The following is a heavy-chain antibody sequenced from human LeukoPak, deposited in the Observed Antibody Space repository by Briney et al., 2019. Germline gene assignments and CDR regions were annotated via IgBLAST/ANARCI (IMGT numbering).Heavy chain of an antibody. CDR3: ARPGYSLAAGFDY. J-gene: IGHJ4*02. D-gene: IGHD6-13*01. Sequence: GESLKISCKGSGYIFNGYWIAWVRQMPGKGLEWMGIIYPGDSDTRYSPSFQGQVTISADRSISTAYLQWSSLKASDTAMYYCARPGYSLAAGFDYWGQGTLVTVSS. CDR2: IYPGDSDT. V-gene: IGHV5-51*01. CDR1: GYIFNGYW.